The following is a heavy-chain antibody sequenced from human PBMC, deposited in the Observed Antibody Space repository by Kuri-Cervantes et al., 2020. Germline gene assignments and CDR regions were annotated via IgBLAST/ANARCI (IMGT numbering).Heavy chain of an antibody. CDR1: GGSFSGYY. D-gene: IGHD6-19*01. CDR3: ASGYSSGWFFY. V-gene: IGHV4-34*12. CDR2: FFYSGST. J-gene: IGHJ4*02. Sequence: ESLKISCAVYGGSFSGYYWSWIRQPPGKGLEWIGSFFYSGSTFYNPSLKSRVTISVDTSRNQFSLKLNSVTAADTAAYYCASGYSSGWFFYWGQGTLVTVSS.